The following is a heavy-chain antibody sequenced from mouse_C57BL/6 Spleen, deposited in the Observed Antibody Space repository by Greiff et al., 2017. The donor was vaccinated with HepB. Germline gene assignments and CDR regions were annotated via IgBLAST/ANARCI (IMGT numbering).Heavy chain of an antibody. V-gene: IGHV5-12*01. CDR2: ISNGGGST. CDR3: AREGDYGNSGAMDY. Sequence: EVQLVESGGGLVQPGGSLKLSCAASGFTFSDYYMYWVRQTPEKRLEWVAYISNGGGSTYYPDTVKGRFTISRDNAKNTLYLQMSRLKSEDTAMYYCAREGDYGNSGAMDYWGQGTSVTVSS. D-gene: IGHD2-1*01. J-gene: IGHJ4*01. CDR1: GFTFSDYY.